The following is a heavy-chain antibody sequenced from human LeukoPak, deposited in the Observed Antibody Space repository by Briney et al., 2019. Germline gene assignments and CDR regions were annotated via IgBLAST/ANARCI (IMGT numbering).Heavy chain of an antibody. V-gene: IGHV4-4*07. CDR1: GGPISSYY. CDR3: ARSGDLVAARLDAFDI. Sequence: SETLSLTCTVSGGPISSYYWSWIRQPAGKGLEWIGRIYTSGSTNYNPSLKSRVTMSVDTSKNQFSLKLSSVTAADTAVYYCARSGDLVAARLDAFDIWGQGTMVTVSS. D-gene: IGHD6-6*01. CDR2: IYTSGST. J-gene: IGHJ3*02.